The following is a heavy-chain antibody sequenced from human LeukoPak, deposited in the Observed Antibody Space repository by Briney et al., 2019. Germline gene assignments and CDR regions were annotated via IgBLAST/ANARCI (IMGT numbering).Heavy chain of an antibody. D-gene: IGHD2-15*01. CDR1: GFTFSSYS. Sequence: GGSLRLSCAASGFTFSSYSMNWARQAPGKGLEWVSSISSSSSYIYYADSVKGRFTISRDNAKNSLYLQMNSLRAEDTAVYYCARGRASVVYFDYWGQGTLVTVSS. V-gene: IGHV3-21*01. J-gene: IGHJ4*02. CDR3: ARGRASVVYFDY. CDR2: ISSSSSYI.